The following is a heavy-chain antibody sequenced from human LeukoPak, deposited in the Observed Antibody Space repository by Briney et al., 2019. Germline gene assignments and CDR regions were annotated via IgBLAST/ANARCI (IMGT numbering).Heavy chain of an antibody. CDR2: ISYDGSNK. V-gene: IGHV3-30*18. J-gene: IGHJ6*03. D-gene: IGHD3-9*01. Sequence: PGGSLRLSCAASGFTFSSYGMHWVRQAPGKGLEWVAVISYDGSNKYYADSVKGRFTISRDNSKNTLYLQMNGLRAEDTAVYYCAKTRILTYYDILTVPGSPDYYYYMDVWGKGTTVTVSS. CDR1: GFTFSSYG. CDR3: AKTRILTYYDILTVPGSPDYYYYMDV.